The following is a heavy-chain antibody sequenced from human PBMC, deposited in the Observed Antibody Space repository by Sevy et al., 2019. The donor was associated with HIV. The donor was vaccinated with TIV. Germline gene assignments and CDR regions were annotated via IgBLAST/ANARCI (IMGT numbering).Heavy chain of an antibody. CDR3: ASGGSYDRSGLAIFYY. D-gene: IGHD3-22*01. J-gene: IGHJ4*02. CDR1: GFTFSRYA. CDR2: IWYDGTNK. Sequence: GGYLRLSCAASGFTFSRYAMHWVRQAPGKGLEWVAIIWYDGTNKYYADSVKGRFTISRDNSKNTLFLQMNGLRPEDTAVYYCASGGSYDRSGLAIFYYWGQGSLVTVSS. V-gene: IGHV3-33*08.